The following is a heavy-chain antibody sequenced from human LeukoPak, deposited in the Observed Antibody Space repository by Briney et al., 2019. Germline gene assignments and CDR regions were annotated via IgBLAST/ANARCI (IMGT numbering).Heavy chain of an antibody. D-gene: IGHD5-12*01. CDR3: ARGDYNY. CDR1: GGSISSGGYS. V-gene: IGHV4-30-2*01. CDR2: IYHSGST. J-gene: IGHJ4*02. Sequence: SETLSLTCAVSGGSISSGGYSWSWIRQPPGKGLEWTGYIYHSGSTYYNPSLKSRVTISVDRSKNQFSLKLSSVTAADTAVYYCARGDYNYWGQGTLVTVSS.